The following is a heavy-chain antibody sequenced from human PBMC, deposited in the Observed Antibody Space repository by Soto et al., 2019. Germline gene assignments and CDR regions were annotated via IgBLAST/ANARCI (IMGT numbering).Heavy chain of an antibody. D-gene: IGHD3-3*01. CDR1: GGSISSYY. V-gene: IGHV4-59*01. CDR2: IYYSGST. J-gene: IGHJ5*02. Sequence: SETLSLTCTVSGGSISSYYWSWIRQPPGKGLEWIGYIYYSGSTNYNPSLKSRVTISVDTSKNQFSLKLSSVTAADTAVYYCAREITIFGVGNNWFDPWGQGTLVTVSS. CDR3: AREITIFGVGNNWFDP.